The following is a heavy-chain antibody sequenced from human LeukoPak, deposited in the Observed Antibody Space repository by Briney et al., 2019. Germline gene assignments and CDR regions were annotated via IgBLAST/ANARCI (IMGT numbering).Heavy chain of an antibody. V-gene: IGHV1-69*13. J-gene: IGHJ4*02. CDR3: ARGGGDFWSGYFDY. CDR2: IIPIFGTA. Sequence: ASVKVSCKASGGTFSSYAISWVRQAPGQGLEWMVGIIPIFGTANYAQKFQGRVTITADESTSTAYMELSSLRSEDTAVYYCARGGGDFWSGYFDYWGQGTLVTVSS. D-gene: IGHD3-3*01. CDR1: GGTFSSYA.